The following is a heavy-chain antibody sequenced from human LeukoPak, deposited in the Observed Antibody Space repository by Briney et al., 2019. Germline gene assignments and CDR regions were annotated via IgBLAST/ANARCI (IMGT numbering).Heavy chain of an antibody. J-gene: IGHJ4*02. Sequence: SDTLSLTCTVSGGSISSYYWTWIRQPPGKGLEWMEYIYYSGSTNYNPSLKSRVTISVDTSKNQFSLKLSSVTAADTAIYYCARRIDSRGWYRDDYWGQGTLVTVSS. D-gene: IGHD6-19*01. V-gene: IGHV4-59*08. CDR1: GGSISSYY. CDR2: IYYSGST. CDR3: ARRIDSRGWYRDDY.